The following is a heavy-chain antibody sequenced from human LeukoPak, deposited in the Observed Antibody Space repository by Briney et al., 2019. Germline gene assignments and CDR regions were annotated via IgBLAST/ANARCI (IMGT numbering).Heavy chain of an antibody. CDR1: GDSVSSNSAA. D-gene: IGHD6-13*01. CDR2: TYYRAKWYN. CDR3: AREATVWYSSSWYYFDY. V-gene: IGHV6-1*01. J-gene: IGHJ4*02. Sequence: SQTLSLTCAISGDSVSSNSAAWNWIRQSPSRGLEWLGRTYYRAKWYNDYVVSVKSRITINPDTSKNQFSLQLNSVTPEDTAVYYCAREATVWYSSSWYYFDYWGQGTLVTVSS.